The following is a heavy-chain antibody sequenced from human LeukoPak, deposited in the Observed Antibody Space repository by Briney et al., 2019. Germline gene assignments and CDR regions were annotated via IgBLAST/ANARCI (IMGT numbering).Heavy chain of an antibody. D-gene: IGHD3-3*01. CDR3: AKDFPRNYDFWSGHAPSGYFDY. CDR2: ISYDGSNK. Sequence: GRSLRLSCAASGFTFSSYGMHWVRQAPGKGLERVAVISYDGSNKYYADSVKGRFTISRDNSKNTLYLQMNSLRAEDTAVYYCAKDFPRNYDFWSGHAPSGYFDYWGQGTLVTVSS. V-gene: IGHV3-30*18. CDR1: GFTFSSYG. J-gene: IGHJ4*02.